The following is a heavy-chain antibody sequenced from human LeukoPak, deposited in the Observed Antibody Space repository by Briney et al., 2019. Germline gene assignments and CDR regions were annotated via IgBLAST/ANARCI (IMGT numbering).Heavy chain of an antibody. CDR1: GDSVSSNSAA. Sequence: SQTLSLTCAISGDSVSSNSAAWNWIRQSPSRGLEWLGRTYYRSKWYNDYAVSVKSRITNNPDTSKNQFSLQLNSVTPEDTAVYYCARAVAAAGRSSYYYMDVWGKGTTVTISS. V-gene: IGHV6-1*01. CDR3: ARAVAAAGRSSYYYMDV. CDR2: TYYRSKWYN. J-gene: IGHJ6*03. D-gene: IGHD6-13*01.